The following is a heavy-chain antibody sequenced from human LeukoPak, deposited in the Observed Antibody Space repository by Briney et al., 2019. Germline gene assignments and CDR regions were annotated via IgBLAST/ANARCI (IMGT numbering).Heavy chain of an antibody. J-gene: IGHJ4*02. D-gene: IGHD2-8*02. CDR3: ARDRWWYYFDY. V-gene: IGHV6-1*01. Sequence: SQTLSLTCAISGDSVSSYSAAWNWISQSPSRGLDWLGRTYYRSRWYNDYAVSVKSRIAIDPDTSKNHLSLQLNSVTPEDTAVYYCARDRWWYYFDYWGQGALVTVSS. CDR1: GDSVSSYSAA. CDR2: TYYRSRWYN.